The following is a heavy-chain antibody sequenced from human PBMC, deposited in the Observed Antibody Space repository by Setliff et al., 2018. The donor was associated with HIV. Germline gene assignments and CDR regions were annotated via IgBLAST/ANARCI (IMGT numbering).Heavy chain of an antibody. CDR2: IRYDATDK. Sequence: PGGSLRLSCAASGFTFSSYGMHWVRQAPGKGLEWVAFIRYDATDKYYAESVRGRFTISRDYSRNTLYLQMNSLRAEDSAVYYCAKDPNSSWHVGFYNYGMDVWGQGTTVTVSS. V-gene: IGHV3-30*02. D-gene: IGHD6-13*01. J-gene: IGHJ6*02. CDR1: GFTFSSYG. CDR3: AKDPNSSWHVGFYNYGMDV.